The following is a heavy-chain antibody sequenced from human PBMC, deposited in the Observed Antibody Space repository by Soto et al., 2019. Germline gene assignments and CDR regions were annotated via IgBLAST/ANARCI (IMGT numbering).Heavy chain of an antibody. CDR1: GGSFSGYY. V-gene: IGHV4-34*01. Sequence: PSETRSLTCAVYGGSFSGYYWSWIRQPPGKGLEWIGEINHSGSANYNPSLKSRVTISGDTSKDQFSLKLSSVTAADPAVYYCARGASGYDQGFAYWGQGTLVPVSS. CDR2: INHSGSA. CDR3: ARGASGYDQGFAY. J-gene: IGHJ4*02. D-gene: IGHD5-12*01.